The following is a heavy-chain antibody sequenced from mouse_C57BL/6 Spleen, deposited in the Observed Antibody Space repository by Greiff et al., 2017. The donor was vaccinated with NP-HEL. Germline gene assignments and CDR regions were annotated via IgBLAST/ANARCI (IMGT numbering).Heavy chain of an antibody. J-gene: IGHJ4*01. CDR1: GFTFSSYA. Sequence: EVKLVESGEGLVKPGGSLKLSCAASGFTFSSYAMSWVRQTPEKRLEWVAYISSGGDYIYYADTVKGRFTISRDNARNTLYLQMSSLKSEDTAMYYCTRYDYDGDAMDYWGQGTSVTVSS. CDR2: ISSGGDYI. D-gene: IGHD2-4*01. CDR3: TRYDYDGDAMDY. V-gene: IGHV5-9-1*02.